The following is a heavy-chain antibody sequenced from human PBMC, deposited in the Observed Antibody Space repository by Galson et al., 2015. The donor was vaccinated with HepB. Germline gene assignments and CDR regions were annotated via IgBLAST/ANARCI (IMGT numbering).Heavy chain of an antibody. CDR3: AKESKYCTNGVCYGFDY. D-gene: IGHD2-8*01. CDR2: ISYDGSNK. V-gene: IGHV3-30*18. CDR1: GFTFSSYG. Sequence: SLRLSCAASGFTFSSYGMHWVRQAPGKGLEWVAVISYDGSNKYYADSVKGRFTISRDNSKNTLYLQMNSLRAEDTAVYYCAKESKYCTNGVCYGFDYWGQGTLVTVSS. J-gene: IGHJ4*02.